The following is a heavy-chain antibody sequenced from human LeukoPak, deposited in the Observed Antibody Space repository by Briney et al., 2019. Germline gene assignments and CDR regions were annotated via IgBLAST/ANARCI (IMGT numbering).Heavy chain of an antibody. J-gene: IGHJ4*02. Sequence: GDSLKISCKGSGYSFTSYWIGWVRQMPGKGLEWMGIIYPGDSDTRYSPSFQGQVTISADKSISTAYLQWNSLKASDTAMYYCARFVGACSGGSCYSDSWGQGTLVTVSS. CDR1: GYSFTSYW. D-gene: IGHD2-15*01. V-gene: IGHV5-51*01. CDR2: IYPGDSDT. CDR3: ARFVGACSGGSCYSDS.